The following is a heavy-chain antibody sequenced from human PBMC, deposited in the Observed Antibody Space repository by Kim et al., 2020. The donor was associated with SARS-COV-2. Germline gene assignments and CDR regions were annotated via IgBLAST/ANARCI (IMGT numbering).Heavy chain of an antibody. Sequence: YSPSVKGPVTISADKSISTAYLKGSSLKASDTAMYYCARNYPGSSDAFDIWGQETMVTVSS. CDR3: ARNYPGSSDAFDI. J-gene: IGHJ3*02. V-gene: IGHV5-10-1*01. D-gene: IGHD3-10*01.